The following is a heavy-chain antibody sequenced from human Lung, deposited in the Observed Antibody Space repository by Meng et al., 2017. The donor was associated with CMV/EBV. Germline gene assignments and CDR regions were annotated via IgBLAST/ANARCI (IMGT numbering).Heavy chain of an antibody. J-gene: IGHJ6*02. CDR1: GFTFSSYS. D-gene: IGHD2-2*01. V-gene: IGHV3-21*01. CDR2: ISTSSTYI. CDR3: ARGGGSGGYCSTTTCSKGYYYYYGMDF. Sequence: ESLKISCAASGFTFSSYSMNWVRQAPGKGLEWVSSISTSSTYIYYSDSVRGRFTISRDNAKNTVYLQMNSLRAEDTAVYYCARGGGSGGYCSTTTCSKGYYYYYGMDFWGQGTXVTVSS.